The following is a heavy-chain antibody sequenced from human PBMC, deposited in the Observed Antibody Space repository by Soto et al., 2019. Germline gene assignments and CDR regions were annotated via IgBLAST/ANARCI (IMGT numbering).Heavy chain of an antibody. CDR3: PRSPRNWGFDY. CDR1: GYSFSSYG. Sequence: ASVKVSCKASGYSFSSYGLSSVRQAPGQGFEWVGWMSLYSGNTSYPQKFQGRVTMTRDTSITTAYMELSSLRSEDTAVYYCPRSPRNWGFDYRGVGTLVTLSS. CDR2: MSLYSGNT. V-gene: IGHV1-8*02. D-gene: IGHD7-27*01. J-gene: IGHJ4*02.